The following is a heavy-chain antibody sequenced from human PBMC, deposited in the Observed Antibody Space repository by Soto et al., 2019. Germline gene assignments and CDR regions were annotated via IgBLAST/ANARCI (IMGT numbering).Heavy chain of an antibody. D-gene: IGHD6-19*01. CDR1: GSAFIYYA. Sequence: GGSLRLSCSASGSAFIYYAMHWVRQAPGKGLEYVSAISSNGGTTYYADSVKGRFTISRDNFKNTLYLQMSSLRAEDTAVYYCVKDVSSGWTRGGAFDIWGQGTMVTVSS. CDR2: ISSNGGTT. J-gene: IGHJ3*02. V-gene: IGHV3-64D*08. CDR3: VKDVSSGWTRGGAFDI.